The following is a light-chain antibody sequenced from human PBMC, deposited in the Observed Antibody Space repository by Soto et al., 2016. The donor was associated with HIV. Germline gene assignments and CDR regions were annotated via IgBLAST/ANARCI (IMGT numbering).Light chain of an antibody. CDR2: QDT. CDR3: QAWDSSTARVV. Sequence: SYELTQPPSVSVSPGQTASITCSGDKLGNKYACWYQQKPGQSPVLVIFQDTKRPSGIPERFSGSNSGNTATLTISETQAMDEADYYCQAWDSSTARVVFGGGTQADRP. V-gene: IGLV3-1*01. J-gene: IGLJ2*01. CDR1: KLGNKY.